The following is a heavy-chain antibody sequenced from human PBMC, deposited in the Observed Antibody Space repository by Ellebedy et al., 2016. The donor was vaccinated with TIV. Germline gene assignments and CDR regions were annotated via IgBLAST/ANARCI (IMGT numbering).Heavy chain of an antibody. CDR3: ARAHY. D-gene: IGHD3-10*01. CDR2: IKEDGSEK. J-gene: IGHJ4*02. V-gene: IGHV3-7*01. CDR1: GFTFRSEW. Sequence: GESLKIYCAASGFTFRSEWMSWVRQAPGTGLEWVANIKEDGSEKDYVDLVKGRFTISRDNAKNSLYLQMNNLRVEDTAVYYCARAHYWGQGTLVTVSS.